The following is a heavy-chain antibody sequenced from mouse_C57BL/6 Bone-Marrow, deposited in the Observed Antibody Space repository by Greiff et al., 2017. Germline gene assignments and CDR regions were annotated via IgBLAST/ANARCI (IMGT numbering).Heavy chain of an antibody. Sequence: EVQLQQSGPELVKPGASVKISCKASGYTFTDYYMNWVQQSHGKSLEWIGNINPNNGGTSYNQKFKGKATLTVDKSSSTAYMELRSLTSEDSAVYYCARIRYSYPAWFAYWGQGTLVTVSA. CDR1: GYTFTDYY. CDR3: ARIRYSYPAWFAY. D-gene: IGHD2-12*01. CDR2: INPNNGGT. V-gene: IGHV1-26*01. J-gene: IGHJ3*01.